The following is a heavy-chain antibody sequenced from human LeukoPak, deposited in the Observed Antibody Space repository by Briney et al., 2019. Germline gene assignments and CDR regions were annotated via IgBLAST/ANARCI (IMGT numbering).Heavy chain of an antibody. CDR1: GFSLSGYA. CDR3: VKSGIAAAGQRGYFDY. D-gene: IGHD6-13*01. CDR2: MSNDGSNK. V-gene: IGHV3-30*18. J-gene: IGHJ4*02. Sequence: PGGSLRLSCIASGFSLSGYAMSWVRQAPGKGLEWVAVMSNDGSNKYYADSVKGRFTVSRDNSKNTLYLQMNSLRAEDTATYYCVKSGIAAAGQRGYFDYWGQGTLVTVSS.